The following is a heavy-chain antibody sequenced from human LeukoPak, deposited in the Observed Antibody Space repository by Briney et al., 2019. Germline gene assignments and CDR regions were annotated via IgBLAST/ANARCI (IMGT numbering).Heavy chain of an antibody. CDR1: GFTFSSYS. V-gene: IGHV3-21*01. CDR2: ISSSSSYI. CDR3: ARDTNRFDYGDDEFDY. J-gene: IGHJ4*02. Sequence: PGGSLRLSCAASGFTFSSYSMNWVRPAPGKGLEWVSSISSSSSYIYYADSVKGRFTISRDNAKNSLYLQMNSLRAEDTAVYYCARDTNRFDYGDDEFDYWGQGTLVTVSS. D-gene: IGHD4-17*01.